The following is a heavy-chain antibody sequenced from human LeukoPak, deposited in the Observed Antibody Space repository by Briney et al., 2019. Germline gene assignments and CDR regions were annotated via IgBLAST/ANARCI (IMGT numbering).Heavy chain of an antibody. CDR1: GGSLSGYY. Sequence: SETLSLTCAVSGGSLSGYYWSSIRQPPGKGLEWIGEINHSGSTNYNPSLTSRVTISLDTSKNQFSPKLSSVAAADRAVYYGARRPRIATPRRQSVHWFDPWGQGTLVTVSS. D-gene: IGHD6-13*01. V-gene: IGHV4-34*01. CDR2: INHSGST. J-gene: IGHJ5*02. CDR3: ARRPRIATPRRQSVHWFDP.